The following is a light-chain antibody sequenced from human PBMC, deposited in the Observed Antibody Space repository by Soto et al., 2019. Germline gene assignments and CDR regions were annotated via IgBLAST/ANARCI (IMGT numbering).Light chain of an antibody. CDR2: GVS. Sequence: TVMTQSPATLSVSPGDTATLSCRSSQNVHINLAWYQQKPGQAPTLLIYGVSARAPGVPARFSGTGSGTEFTLTIRNLQSEDFGVYYCQQYETWPRSLGQGT. CDR3: QQYETWPRS. V-gene: IGKV3-15*01. CDR1: QNVHIN. J-gene: IGKJ2*03.